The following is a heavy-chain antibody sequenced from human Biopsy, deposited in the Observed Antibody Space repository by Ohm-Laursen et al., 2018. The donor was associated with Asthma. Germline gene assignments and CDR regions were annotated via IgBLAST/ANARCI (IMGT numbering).Heavy chain of an antibody. Sequence: SLGLSCAASGFRFSSYAMHWVRQAPGKGLEWVALITYDGSKTIYGDSVRGRFTVSRDSSTNTLYLQMSSLRPEDTAVYYCARDGPELPTELDYWGPGTLVTVSS. CDR3: ARDGPELPTELDY. CDR1: GFRFSSYA. J-gene: IGHJ4*02. CDR2: ITYDGSKT. D-gene: IGHD1-14*01. V-gene: IGHV3-30*15.